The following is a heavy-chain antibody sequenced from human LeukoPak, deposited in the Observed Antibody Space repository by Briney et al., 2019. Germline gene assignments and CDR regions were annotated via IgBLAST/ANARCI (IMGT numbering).Heavy chain of an antibody. CDR3: AKQDIVLVQPGISFKTEFDF. J-gene: IGHJ4*02. V-gene: IGHV3-23*01. CDR1: GYTFNSYA. CDR2: ISGSGGST. Sequence: GGSLRLSCAASGYTFNSYAMSWVRQAPGKGLEWVSAISGSGGSTYYADSVKGRFTISRDNSKNTLYLQMNSLRAEDTAVYYCAKQDIVLVQPGISFKTEFDFWGQGTLVTVSS. D-gene: IGHD2-2*01.